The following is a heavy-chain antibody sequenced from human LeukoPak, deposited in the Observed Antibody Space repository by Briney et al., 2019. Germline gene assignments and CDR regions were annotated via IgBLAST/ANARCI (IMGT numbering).Heavy chain of an antibody. CDR1: GGTFSSYA. D-gene: IGHD2-21*02. V-gene: IGHV1-69*13. Sequence: GASVKVSCKASGGTFSSYAISWVRQAPGQGLEWMGGIIPIFGTANYAQKFQGRVTITADESTSTAYMELSSLRSEDTAVYYCATAYCGGDCYSYLDYWGQGTLVTVSS. CDR2: IIPIFGTA. J-gene: IGHJ4*02. CDR3: ATAYCGGDCYSYLDY.